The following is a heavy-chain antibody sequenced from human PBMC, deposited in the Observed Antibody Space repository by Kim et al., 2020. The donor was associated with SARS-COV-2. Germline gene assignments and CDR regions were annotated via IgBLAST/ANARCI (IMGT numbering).Heavy chain of an antibody. V-gene: IGHV3-21*01. D-gene: IGHD3-9*01. Sequence: GGSLRLSCAASGFTFSSYSMNWVRQAPGKGLEWVSSISSSSSYIYYADSVKGRFTISRDNAKNSLYLQMNSLRAEDTAVYYCARAKLRYFDWLENYYYGMDVWGQGTTVTVSS. CDR3: ARAKLRYFDWLENYYYGMDV. J-gene: IGHJ6*02. CDR2: ISSSSSYI. CDR1: GFTFSSYS.